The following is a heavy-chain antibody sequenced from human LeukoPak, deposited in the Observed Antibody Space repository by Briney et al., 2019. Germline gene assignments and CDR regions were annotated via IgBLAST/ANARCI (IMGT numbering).Heavy chain of an antibody. Sequence: GGSLRLSCAASGFTFSNAWMSWVRQAPGKGLEWVGRIKSKTDGGTTDYAAPVKGRFTISRDDSKNTLYLQMNSLKTEDTAVYYCTTVPLSSGWDFDYWGQGTLVTVSS. D-gene: IGHD3-22*01. CDR1: GFTFSNAW. V-gene: IGHV3-15*01. CDR3: TTVPLSSGWDFDY. CDR2: IKSKTDGGTT. J-gene: IGHJ4*02.